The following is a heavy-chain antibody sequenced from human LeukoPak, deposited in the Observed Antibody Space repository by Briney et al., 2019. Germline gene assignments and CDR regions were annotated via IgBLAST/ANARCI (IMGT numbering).Heavy chain of an antibody. J-gene: IGHJ3*02. CDR2: IKQDGSEK. D-gene: IGHD3-16*02. Sequence: GGSLRLSCAASGFTFSSYWMSWVRQAPGKGLEWVANIKQDGSEKYYVDSVKGRFTISRDNAKHSLYLQMNSLRAEDTAVYYCARDIMITFGGVIVGPTDAFDIWGQGTMVTVSS. CDR1: GFTFSSYW. V-gene: IGHV3-7*01. CDR3: ARDIMITFGGVIVGPTDAFDI.